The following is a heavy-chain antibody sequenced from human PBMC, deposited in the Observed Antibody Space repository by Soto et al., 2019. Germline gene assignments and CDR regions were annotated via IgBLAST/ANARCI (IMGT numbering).Heavy chain of an antibody. CDR3: VKDHCGGDCYSNPYFDY. Sequence: QVQLVESGGVVVQPGGSLRLSCAASGFSFTTYGLHWVRQAPGKGLEWVAVIWYDGSKTYYADSVKGRFTISRDNSKNTLYLQMNSVRVEDTAMYYCVKDHCGGDCYSNPYFDYWGQGTLVTVSS. CDR1: GFSFTTYG. D-gene: IGHD2-21*02. V-gene: IGHV3-33*06. J-gene: IGHJ4*02. CDR2: IWYDGSKT.